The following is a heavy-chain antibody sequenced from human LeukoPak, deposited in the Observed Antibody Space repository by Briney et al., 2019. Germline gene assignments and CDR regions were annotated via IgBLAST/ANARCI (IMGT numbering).Heavy chain of an antibody. CDR1: GFTFDDYA. CDR2: ISWNSGSI. Sequence: GGSLRLSCAASGFTFDDYAMHWVRQAPGRGLEWVSGISWNSGSIGYADSVKGRFTISRDNAKNSLYLQMNSLRAEDTALYYCAKARGSRYCSGGSCYGYFDYWGQGTLVTVSS. D-gene: IGHD2-15*01. CDR3: AKARGSRYCSGGSCYGYFDY. V-gene: IGHV3-9*01. J-gene: IGHJ4*02.